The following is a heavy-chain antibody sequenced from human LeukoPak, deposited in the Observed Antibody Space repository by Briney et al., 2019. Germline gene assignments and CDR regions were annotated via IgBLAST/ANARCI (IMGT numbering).Heavy chain of an antibody. J-gene: IGHJ4*02. D-gene: IGHD6-19*01. Sequence: SESLSLTCTVSGGSISSSSYYWGWIRQPPGKGLEWIGSIYYSGSTYYNPSLKSRVTISVDTSKNQFSLKLSSVTAADTAVYYCARDYSSLSGFDYWGQGTLVTVSS. CDR3: ARDYSSLSGFDY. CDR2: IYYSGST. CDR1: GGSISSSSYY. V-gene: IGHV4-39*02.